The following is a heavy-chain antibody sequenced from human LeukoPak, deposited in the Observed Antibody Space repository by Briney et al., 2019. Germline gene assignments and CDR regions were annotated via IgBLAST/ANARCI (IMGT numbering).Heavy chain of an antibody. J-gene: IGHJ4*02. D-gene: IGHD6-19*01. V-gene: IGHV1-69*01. CDR1: GGTFSSYA. Sequence: ASVTVSCKASGGTFSSYAISWVRQAPGQGLEWMGGIIPIFCTANYAQKFQGRVTITADESTSTAYMELSSLRSEDTAVYYCARDLAGGAVAGTTPPFDYWGQGTLVTVSS. CDR2: IIPIFCTA. CDR3: ARDLAGGAVAGTTPPFDY.